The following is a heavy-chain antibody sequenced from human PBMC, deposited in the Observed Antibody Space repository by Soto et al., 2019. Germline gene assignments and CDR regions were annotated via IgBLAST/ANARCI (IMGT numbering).Heavy chain of an antibody. CDR2: IYYSGST. V-gene: IGHV4-59*01. Sequence: ASETLSLTCTVSGGSISSYYWSWIRQPPGKGLEWIGYIYYSGSTNYNPSLKSRVTISVDTSKNQFSLKLSSVTAADTAVYYCATLSGDLYYFDYWGQGTLVTVSS. J-gene: IGHJ4*02. D-gene: IGHD3-3*02. CDR1: GGSISSYY. CDR3: ATLSGDLYYFDY.